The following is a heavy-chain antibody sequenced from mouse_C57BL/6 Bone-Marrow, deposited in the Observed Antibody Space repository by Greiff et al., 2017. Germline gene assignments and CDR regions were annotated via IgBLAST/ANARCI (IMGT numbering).Heavy chain of an antibody. CDR1: GYTFTDYN. J-gene: IGHJ3*01. V-gene: IGHV1-22*01. D-gene: IGHD1-1*01. CDR3: ARRGVLLSAWFAY. Sequence: VQLQQSGPELVKPGASVKMSCKASGYTFTDYNMHWVKQSHGKSLEWIGYINPNNGGTSYNQKFKGKATLTVNKSSSTAYMELRSLTSEDSAVYYCARRGVLLSAWFAYWGQGTLVTVSA. CDR2: INPNNGGT.